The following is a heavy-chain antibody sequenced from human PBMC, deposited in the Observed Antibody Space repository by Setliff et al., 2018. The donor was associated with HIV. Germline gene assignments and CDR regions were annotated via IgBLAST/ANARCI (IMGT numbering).Heavy chain of an antibody. CDR1: GGSFSGYY. Sequence: SETLSLTCAVYGGSFSGYYWSWIRQPPGMGLEWIGEINQSGSTNYNPSLKSRATKSVDRSKNQFSLKLSSVTAADTAVYYCARVRMGGYFDFWGQGTLVTVS. CDR3: ARVRMGGYFDF. D-gene: IGHD3-16*01. J-gene: IGHJ4*02. V-gene: IGHV4-34*01. CDR2: INQSGST.